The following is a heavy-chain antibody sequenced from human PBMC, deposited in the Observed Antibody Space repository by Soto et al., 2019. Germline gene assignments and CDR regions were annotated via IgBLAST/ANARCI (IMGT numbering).Heavy chain of an antibody. CDR1: GYTFTSYA. V-gene: IGHV1-3*01. CDR3: ASTPLGSDKGGMDV. CDR2: INAGNGNA. D-gene: IGHD1-26*01. J-gene: IGHJ6*02. Sequence: QVQLVQSGAEVKKPGASVKVSCKASGYTFTSYAMHWVRQAPGQRLEWMGWINAGNGNAKYSQKIQGRVTITRDTAASTAYMELSSLRSEDTAVDYCASTPLGSDKGGMDVWGQGTTVTVSS.